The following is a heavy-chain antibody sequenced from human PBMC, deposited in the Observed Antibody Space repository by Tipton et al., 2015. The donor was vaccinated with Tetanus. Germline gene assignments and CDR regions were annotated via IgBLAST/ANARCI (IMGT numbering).Heavy chain of an antibody. CDR2: VYHSGLT. CDR1: GTSVRGSSHD. D-gene: IGHD3-10*01. J-gene: IGHJ5*02. V-gene: IGHV4-61*01. Sequence: TLSLTCAVSGTSVRGSSHDWTWIRQPPGKGLEWIGYVYHSGLTNYTPSLKSRLTISIDTSKNQFSLRLTSVTAADTAVYYCARHLYGYWFDPWGQGALVTVSS. CDR3: ARHLYGYWFDP.